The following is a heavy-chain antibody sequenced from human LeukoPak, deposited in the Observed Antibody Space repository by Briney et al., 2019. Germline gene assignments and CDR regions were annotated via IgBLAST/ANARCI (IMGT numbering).Heavy chain of an antibody. CDR2: IDNIGRT. J-gene: IGHJ3*02. Sequence: NASETLSLTCAVYGGSFSGYYWSWIRQPPGKGLEWIGEIDNIGRTNYNPSLKSRVTISVDTSKNQFSLKLSSVTAADTAVYYCARELSGSSDAFDIWGQGTMVTVSS. CDR3: ARELSGSSDAFDI. V-gene: IGHV4-34*01. CDR1: GGSFSGYY. D-gene: IGHD1-26*01.